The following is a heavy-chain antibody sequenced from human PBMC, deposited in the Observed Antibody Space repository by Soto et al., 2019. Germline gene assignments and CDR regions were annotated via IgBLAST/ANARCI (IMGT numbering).Heavy chain of an antibody. CDR3: ARAAVTTPCMDV. D-gene: IGHD4-17*01. CDR2: IYYSGST. CDR1: GGSISSYY. V-gene: IGHV4-59*01. Sequence: SETLSLTCTVSGGSISSYYWSWIRQPPGKGLEWIGYIYYSGSTNYNPSLKSRVTISVDTSKNQFSLKLSSVTAADTAVYYCARAAVTTPCMDVWGKGTTVTVSS. J-gene: IGHJ6*03.